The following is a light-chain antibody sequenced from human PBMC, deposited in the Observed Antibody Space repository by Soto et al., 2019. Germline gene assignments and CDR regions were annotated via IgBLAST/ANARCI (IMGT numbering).Light chain of an antibody. V-gene: IGLV4-69*01. J-gene: IGLJ2*01. Sequence: QPVLTQSPSASASLGASVKLTCTLSRGHSSYAIAWHQQQQEKGPRYLMKLDSDGSHSKGDRSPDRFSGSSSGAERYLTSSRRQSEDEADYYCQTWGTGTVVFGGGTKLTVL. CDR3: QTWGTGTVV. CDR2: LDSDGSH. CDR1: RGHSSYA.